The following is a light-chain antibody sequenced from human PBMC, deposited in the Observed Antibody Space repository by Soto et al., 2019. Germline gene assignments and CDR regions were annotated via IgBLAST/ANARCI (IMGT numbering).Light chain of an antibody. CDR2: EVS. CDR3: SSYTSSSTPVV. Sequence: QSVLTQPASVSGSPGQSITISCTGTSSDVGGYNYVSWYQQHPGKAPKLMIYEVSNRPSGVSNRFSGSKSGNTASLTISGRQAAEEADYYCSSYTSSSTPVVFGGGTKLTVL. CDR1: SSDVGGYNY. J-gene: IGLJ2*01. V-gene: IGLV2-14*01.